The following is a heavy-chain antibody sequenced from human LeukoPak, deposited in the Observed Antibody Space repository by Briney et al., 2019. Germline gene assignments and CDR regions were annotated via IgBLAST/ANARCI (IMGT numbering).Heavy chain of an antibody. J-gene: IGHJ5*02. CDR2: TYYRSKSYN. D-gene: IGHD3-3*01. CDR3: ARDRGTADFWSGYPRHNWFDP. CDR1: GDSLSSNSAA. V-gene: IGHV6-1*01. Sequence: SQTLSLTCAISGDSLSSNSAAWNWIRQSPSRGLEWLGRTYYRSKSYNDYAVSVKSRITINPDTSKNQFSLQLNSVTPEDTAVYYCARDRGTADFWSGYPRHNWFDPWGQGTLVTVSS.